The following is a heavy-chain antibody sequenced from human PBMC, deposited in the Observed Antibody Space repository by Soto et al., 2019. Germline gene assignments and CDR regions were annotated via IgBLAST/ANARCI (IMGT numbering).Heavy chain of an antibody. CDR1: GYNFNNYE. Sequence: QVQLLQSGAEVKKPGASVKISCKASGYNFNNYEINWVRQAPAQGLEWMGWMKGYSGNPLYAQNFQGRLPLTRDTSTNTAYLELTSLAYEDTAIYFCARRRGESYYGLDYWGQGTLVTVSS. CDR2: MKGYSGNP. D-gene: IGHD1-26*01. V-gene: IGHV1-8*01. J-gene: IGHJ4*02. CDR3: ARRRGESYYGLDY.